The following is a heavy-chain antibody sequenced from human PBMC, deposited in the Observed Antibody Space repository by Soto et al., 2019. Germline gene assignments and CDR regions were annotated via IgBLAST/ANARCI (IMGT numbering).Heavy chain of an antibody. J-gene: IGHJ5*02. Sequence: PSETLSLTCTVSGGSISIGGYYWSCIRQHPGKGLEWIGYIYYSGSTYYNPSLKSRVTISVDTSKNQFSLKLSSVTAADTAVYYCASQYYDSSKWFDPWGQGTLVTVSS. D-gene: IGHD3-22*01. CDR2: IYYSGST. CDR1: GGSISIGGYY. CDR3: ASQYYDSSKWFDP. V-gene: IGHV4-31*03.